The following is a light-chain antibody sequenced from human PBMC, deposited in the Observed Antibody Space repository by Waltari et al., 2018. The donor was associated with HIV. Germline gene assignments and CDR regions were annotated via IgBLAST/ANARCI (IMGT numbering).Light chain of an antibody. Sequence: SYELTQPPSVSVSPGQTARITCSGDALPKQYAYWYQQKPGQAPVLVIYKDSERPSGIPERFSGSSSGTTVTLTISGVQAEDEADYYCQSADSSGTMEVFGG. CDR2: KDS. J-gene: IGLJ2*01. CDR1: ALPKQY. CDR3: QSADSSGTMEV. V-gene: IGLV3-25*03.